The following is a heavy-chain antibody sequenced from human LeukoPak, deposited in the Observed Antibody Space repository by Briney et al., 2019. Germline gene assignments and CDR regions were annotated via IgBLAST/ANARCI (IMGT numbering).Heavy chain of an antibody. J-gene: IGHJ6*02. CDR3: ARDLDPWPGSYFYYYYGMDV. D-gene: IGHD1-26*01. CDR1: GFTFSSYE. Sequence: SGGSLRLSCAASGFTFSSYEMNWVRQAPGKGLEWVSYISSSGSTIYYADSVKGRFTISRDNAKNSLYLQMNSLRVEDTAVYYCARDLDPWPGSYFYYYYGMDVWGQGTTVTVSS. CDR2: ISSSGSTI. V-gene: IGHV3-48*03.